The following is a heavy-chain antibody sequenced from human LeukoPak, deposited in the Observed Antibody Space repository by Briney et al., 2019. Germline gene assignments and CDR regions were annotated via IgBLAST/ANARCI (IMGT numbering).Heavy chain of an antibody. CDR3: AKLKQWQPQRYFFEY. CDR2: FSGASST. CDR1: GFTFTSYA. J-gene: IGHJ4*02. V-gene: IGHV3-23*01. D-gene: IGHD6-19*01. Sequence: GGSLRLSCAASGFTFTSYAMSWVRQAPGKGLEWVSAFSGASSTSYADAVKGRVTISRDNSKNILYLQMNSLRAEDTAVYYCAKLKQWQPQRYFFEYWGQGALVTVAS.